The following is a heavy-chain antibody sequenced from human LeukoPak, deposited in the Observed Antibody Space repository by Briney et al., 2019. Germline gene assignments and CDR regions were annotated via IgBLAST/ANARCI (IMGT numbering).Heavy chain of an antibody. CDR3: ARERDRIAVWFDP. J-gene: IGHJ5*02. Sequence: ASVKVSCKASGYTFTTYNIDWVRQAPGQGLEWMGWISGYNGNTNYAQKFQGRVTMTRDTSTSTVYMELSSLRSEDTAVYYCARERDRIAVWFDPWGQGTLVTVSS. CDR1: GYTFTTYN. V-gene: IGHV1-18*01. CDR2: ISGYNGNT. D-gene: IGHD6-19*01.